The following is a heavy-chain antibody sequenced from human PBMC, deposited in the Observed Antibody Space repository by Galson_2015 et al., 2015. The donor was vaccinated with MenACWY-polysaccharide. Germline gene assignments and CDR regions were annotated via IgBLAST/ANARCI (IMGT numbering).Heavy chain of an antibody. CDR2: INSDATII. D-gene: IGHD5-12*01. Sequence: SLRLSCAASGFSFRSHWMHWVRHAPGEGRVWVSRINSDATIINYADSVKGRFTISRDNAKNTLYLEMNSLRVEDTAVCFCARDSRGGIGYHYWGQGTLVTVSS. J-gene: IGHJ4*02. V-gene: IGHV3-74*01. CDR1: GFSFRSHW. CDR3: ARDSRGGIGYHY.